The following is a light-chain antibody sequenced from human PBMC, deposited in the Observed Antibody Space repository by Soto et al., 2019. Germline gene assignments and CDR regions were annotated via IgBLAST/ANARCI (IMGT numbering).Light chain of an antibody. CDR2: TAS. CDR3: QKSYSTPIS. Sequence: DIRMTQSPSSLSSSVVDTVTITCLASQSISSHLNWYQQKPGKAPNLLMYTASNLQSGVPSRFSGSGSGTDFTLTISSLQPEDFATYYCQKSYSTPISFGQGTRLEIK. CDR1: QSISSH. J-gene: IGKJ5*01. V-gene: IGKV1-39*01.